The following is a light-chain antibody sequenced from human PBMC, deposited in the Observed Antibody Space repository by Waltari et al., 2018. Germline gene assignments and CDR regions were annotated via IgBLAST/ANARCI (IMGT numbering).Light chain of an antibody. J-gene: IGKJ2*03. Sequence: EIVLTQSPATLSLSPGERATLSCRASQSVSSYLAWYQQKPGQAPMLLIYDASNRATGIPARFSGSGSGTDFTLTISSLEPEDFAVYYCQQRSNWPPVYSFGQGTKLEIK. V-gene: IGKV3-11*01. CDR1: QSVSSY. CDR3: QQRSNWPPVYS. CDR2: DAS.